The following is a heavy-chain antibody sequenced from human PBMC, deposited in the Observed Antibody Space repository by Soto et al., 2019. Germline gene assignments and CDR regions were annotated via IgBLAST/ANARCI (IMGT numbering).Heavy chain of an antibody. CDR3: ARGDYGDYAKIYYYYYYMDV. Sequence: ASVKVSCKASGYTFTSYAMHWVRQAPGQRLEWMGWINAGNGNTKYSQKFQGRVTITRDTSASTAYMELSSLRSEDTAVYYCARGDYGDYAKIYYYYYYMDVWGKGTTVTVSS. CDR2: INAGNGNT. J-gene: IGHJ6*03. CDR1: GYTFTSYA. V-gene: IGHV1-3*01. D-gene: IGHD4-17*01.